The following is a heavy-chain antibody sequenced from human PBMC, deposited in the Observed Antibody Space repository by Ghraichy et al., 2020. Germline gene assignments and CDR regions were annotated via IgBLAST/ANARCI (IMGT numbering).Heavy chain of an antibody. V-gene: IGHV3-74*01. CDR3: ATARCFGCSGDNWFAS. J-gene: IGHJ5*01. CDR1: GFMFNKYY. D-gene: IGHD3-10*02. CDR2: IHSDGGT. Sequence: GESLNISCAASGFMFNKYYMHWVRQAPGKGLVWVSTIHSDGGTKNADSVEGRFTISRDIARNTLYLQMTSLRVEDTAVYYCATARCFGCSGDNWFASWGQGTPVTVSS.